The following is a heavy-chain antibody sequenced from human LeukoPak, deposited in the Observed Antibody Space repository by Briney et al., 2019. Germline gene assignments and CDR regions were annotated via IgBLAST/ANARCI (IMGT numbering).Heavy chain of an antibody. CDR3: AKAKQLAASPDY. CDR2: ITGSGGTT. D-gene: IGHD6-13*01. V-gene: IGHV3-23*01. Sequence: PGGSLRLSCSASGFTFNTYSMHWVRQAPGKGLEWVSAITGSGGTTSYADSVKGRFTISRDNSKNTLYLQMNSLRAEDTAVYYCAKAKQLAASPDYWGQGTLVTVSS. CDR1: GFTFNTYS. J-gene: IGHJ4*02.